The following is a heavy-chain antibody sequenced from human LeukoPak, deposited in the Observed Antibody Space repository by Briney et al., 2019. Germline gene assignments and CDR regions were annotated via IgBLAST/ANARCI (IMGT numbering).Heavy chain of an antibody. CDR3: AKTISPTYYDFWSGYYLDWFDP. CDR1: GFTFSSYA. D-gene: IGHD3-3*01. V-gene: IGHV3-23*01. J-gene: IGHJ5*02. CDR2: ISGSGGST. Sequence: GGSLRLSCAASGFTFSSYAMSWVRQAPGKGLEWVSAISGSGGSTYYADSVRGRFTISRDNSKNTLYLQMNSLRAEDTAVYYCAKTISPTYYDFWSGYYLDWFDPWGQGTLVTVSS.